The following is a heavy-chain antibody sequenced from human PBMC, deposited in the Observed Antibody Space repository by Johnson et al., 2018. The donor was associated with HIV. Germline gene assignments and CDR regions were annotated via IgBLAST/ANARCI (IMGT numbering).Heavy chain of an antibody. V-gene: IGHV3-7*01. CDR2: IKQDGSEK. Sequence: VQLMESGGGLVKTGGSLRLSCAASGFTFSDYYMSWIRQAPGKGLEWVATIKQDGSEKYYVDSVKGRFTISRDNTKNSLYLQMNSLRAEDTAVYYCARDRARDAFDVWGQGTMVTVSS. CDR1: GFTFSDYY. CDR3: ARDRARDAFDV. J-gene: IGHJ3*01.